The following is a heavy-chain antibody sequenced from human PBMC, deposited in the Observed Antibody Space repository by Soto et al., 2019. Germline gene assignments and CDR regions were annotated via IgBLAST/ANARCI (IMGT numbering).Heavy chain of an antibody. J-gene: IGHJ4*02. CDR3: ARGASLLWFGELLSHFDY. V-gene: IGHV1-18*01. CDR2: ISAYNGNT. CDR1: GYTFTSYG. Sequence: KKIAASVKVSCKASGYTFTSYGISWVRQAPGQGLEWMGWISAYNGNTNYAQKHQGRVTMTTETSTSTAYMELRSLRSDDTAVYYCARGASLLWFGELLSHFDYWGQGTLVTVSS. D-gene: IGHD3-10*01.